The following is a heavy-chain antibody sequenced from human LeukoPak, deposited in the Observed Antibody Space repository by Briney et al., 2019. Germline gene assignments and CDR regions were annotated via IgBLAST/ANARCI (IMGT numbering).Heavy chain of an antibody. CDR3: ARAHSSGWLRSYFDY. CDR1: GGTFSSYA. J-gene: IGHJ4*02. D-gene: IGHD6-19*01. CDR2: IIPILGIA. Sequence: SVKVSCKASGGTFSSYAISWVRQAPGQGLEWMGRIIPILGIANYAQKFQGRVTITADKSTSTAYMELSSLRSEDTAVYYCARAHSSGWLRSYFDYWGQGTLVTVSS. V-gene: IGHV1-69*04.